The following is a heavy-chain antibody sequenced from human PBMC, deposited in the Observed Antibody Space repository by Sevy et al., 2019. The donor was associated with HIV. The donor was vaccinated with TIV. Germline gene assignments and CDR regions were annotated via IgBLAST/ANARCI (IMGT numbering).Heavy chain of an antibody. CDR2: IYYSGST. CDR1: GGSISSYY. J-gene: IGHJ6*02. CDR3: ARITVYYYYGMDV. Sequence: SETLSLTCTVSGGSISSYYWSWIRQPPGKGLEWIGYIYYSGSTNYNPTLKSRVTISVDTSKNQFSLKLSSVTAADTAVYYCARITVYYYYGMDVWGQGTTVTVSS. D-gene: IGHD3-16*01. V-gene: IGHV4-59*01.